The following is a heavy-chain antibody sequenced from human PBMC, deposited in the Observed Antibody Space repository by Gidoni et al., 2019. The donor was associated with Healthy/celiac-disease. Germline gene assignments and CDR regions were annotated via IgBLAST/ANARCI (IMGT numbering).Heavy chain of an antibody. J-gene: IGHJ2*01. CDR3: ARDQAIPSGYWYFDL. Sequence: QVQLVESGGGVVQPGRSLRPPCAASGFTFRSYGMHWVRQAPGKGLEWVAVIWYDGSNRYYADSLKGRFTISRDNSKNTLYLQMNSLRAEDTAVYYCARDQAIPSGYWYFDLWGRGTLVTVSS. V-gene: IGHV3-33*01. CDR2: IWYDGSNR. CDR1: GFTFRSYG. D-gene: IGHD2-21*01.